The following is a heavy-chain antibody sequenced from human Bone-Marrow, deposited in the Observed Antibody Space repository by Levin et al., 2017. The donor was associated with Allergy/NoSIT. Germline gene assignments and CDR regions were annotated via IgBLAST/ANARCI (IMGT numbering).Heavy chain of an antibody. CDR3: ATSFHSSYRDS. J-gene: IGHJ5*01. V-gene: IGHV3-7*02. D-gene: IGHD2-15*01. Sequence: GGSLRLSCVGSGFTFRDSWMIWVRQAPGEGLEWVASINEDGSVEYYADSVKGRFTVSRDDTRNSLFLQMNSLRADDTAVYYCATSFHSSYRDSWGQGTLVTVSS. CDR1: GFTFRDSW. CDR2: INEDGSVE.